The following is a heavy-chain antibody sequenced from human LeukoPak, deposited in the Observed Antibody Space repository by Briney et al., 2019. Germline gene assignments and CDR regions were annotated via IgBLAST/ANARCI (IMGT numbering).Heavy chain of an antibody. CDR2: ISWNSGSI. J-gene: IGHJ1*01. V-gene: IGHV3-9*01. CDR1: GFTFDDYA. CDR3: ASSPSGWCQH. D-gene: IGHD6-19*01. Sequence: GGSLRLSCAASGFTFDDYAMHWVRQAPGKGLEWVSGISWNSGSIGYADSVKGRFTISRDNAKNSLYLQMNSLRAEDTALYYCASSPSGWCQHWGQGTLVTVSS.